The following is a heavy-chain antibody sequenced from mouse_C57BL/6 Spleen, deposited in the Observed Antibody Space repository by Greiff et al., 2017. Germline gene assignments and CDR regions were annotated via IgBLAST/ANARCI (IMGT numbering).Heavy chain of an antibody. CDR2: ISSGSSTI. CDR1: GFTFSDYG. J-gene: IGHJ2*01. CDR3: ARDNWDGGYYFDY. Sequence: EVMLVESGGGLVKPGGSLKLSCAASGFTFSDYGMHWVRQAPEKGLEWVAYISSGSSTIYYADTVKGRFTFSRDNAKNTLFLQMPSLRSEDTAMYYCARDNWDGGYYFDYWGQGTTLTVSA. V-gene: IGHV5-17*01. D-gene: IGHD4-1*01.